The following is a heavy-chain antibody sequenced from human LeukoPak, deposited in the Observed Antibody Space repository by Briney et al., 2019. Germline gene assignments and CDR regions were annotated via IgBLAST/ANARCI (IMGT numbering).Heavy chain of an antibody. D-gene: IGHD6-19*01. Sequence: GASVKVSCKASGGTFSSYAISWVRQAPGQGLEWMGGIIPIFGTANYAQKFQGRVTITTDESTSTPYMELSSLRSEDTAVYYCARGIAVVGTGEFDYWGQGTLVTVSS. CDR3: ARGIAVVGTGEFDY. J-gene: IGHJ4*02. CDR1: GGTFSSYA. V-gene: IGHV1-69*05. CDR2: IIPIFGTA.